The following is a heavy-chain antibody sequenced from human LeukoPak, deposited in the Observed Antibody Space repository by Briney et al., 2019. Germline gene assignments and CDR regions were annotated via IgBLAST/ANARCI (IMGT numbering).Heavy chain of an antibody. CDR2: MNPNSGNT. D-gene: IGHD3-10*01. CDR1: GYTFTSYD. CDR3: ARGRPYYYGSGSVGFDP. V-gene: IGHV1-8*01. Sequence: GASVKVSCKASGYTFTSYDINWVRQATGQGLEWMGWMNPNSGNTGYAQKFQGRVTMTRNTSISTAYMELSSLRSEDTAVSYCARGRPYYYGSGSVGFDPWGQGTLVTVSS. J-gene: IGHJ5*02.